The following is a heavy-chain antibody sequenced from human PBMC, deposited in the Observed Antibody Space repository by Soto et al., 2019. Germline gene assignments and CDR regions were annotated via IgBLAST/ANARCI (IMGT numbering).Heavy chain of an antibody. J-gene: IGHJ4*02. CDR3: ATHQGYYGSGTYCFDY. Sequence: PSETLSLTCTVSGASISRSSYYWGWIRQPPGKGLEWIGSIYYSGTTYDNPSLKSRVTISVDTSKNQFSLKLTSVTAADTAVYYCATHQGYYGSGTYCFDYWGPGTLVTVSS. CDR1: GASISRSSYY. CDR2: IYYSGTT. V-gene: IGHV4-39*01. D-gene: IGHD3-10*01.